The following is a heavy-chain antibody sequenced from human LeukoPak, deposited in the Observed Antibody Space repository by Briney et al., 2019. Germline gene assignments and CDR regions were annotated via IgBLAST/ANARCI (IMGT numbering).Heavy chain of an antibody. Sequence: GASVKVSCKASGYTFTSYVISWVRQAPGQGLEWMGRIIPILGIANYAQKFHGRVTITADKSTSTAYMELSSLRSEYTAVYYCASPPADYYDSRDYFDYWGQGTLVTVSS. CDR1: GYTFTSYV. CDR3: ASPPADYYDSRDYFDY. J-gene: IGHJ4*02. CDR2: IIPILGIA. D-gene: IGHD3-22*01. V-gene: IGHV1-69*04.